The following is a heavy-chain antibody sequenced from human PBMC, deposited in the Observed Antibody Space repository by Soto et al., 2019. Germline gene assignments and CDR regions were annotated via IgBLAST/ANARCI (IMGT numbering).Heavy chain of an antibody. CDR3: ARAEVDITMIVGEFDY. Sequence: GGSLRLSCAASGFTFSSYAMHWVRQAPGKGLEWVAVISYDGSNKYYADSVKGRFTISRDNSKNTLYLQMNSLRAEDTAVYYCARAEVDITMIVGEFDYWGQGTLVTVSS. V-gene: IGHV3-30-3*01. J-gene: IGHJ4*02. CDR1: GFTFSSYA. CDR2: ISYDGSNK. D-gene: IGHD3-22*01.